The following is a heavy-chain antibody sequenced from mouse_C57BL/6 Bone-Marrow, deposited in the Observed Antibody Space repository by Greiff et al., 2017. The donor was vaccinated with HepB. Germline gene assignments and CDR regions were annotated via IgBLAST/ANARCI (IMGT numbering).Heavy chain of an antibody. CDR1: GYSITSGYY. Sequence: EVKLLESGPGLVKPSQSLSLTCSVTGYSITSGYYWNWIRQFPGNKLEWMGYISYDGSNNYNPSLKNRISITRDTSKNQFFLKLNSVTTEDTATYYCASDGGGCDYWGQGTTLTVSS. V-gene: IGHV3-6*01. J-gene: IGHJ2*01. CDR2: ISYDGSN. D-gene: IGHD1-1*02. CDR3: ASDGGGCDY.